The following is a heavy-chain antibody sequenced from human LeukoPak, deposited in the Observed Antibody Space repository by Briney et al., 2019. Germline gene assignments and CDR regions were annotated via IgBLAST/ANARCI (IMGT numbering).Heavy chain of an antibody. CDR2: ISYSGST. Sequence: SETLSLTCTVSGGSISSYYWSWIRQPPGKGLEWIGYISYSGSTNFNPSLKSRVTISVDTSKNQFSLKLSSVTAADTALYYCARGPYGSGSYRYGMDVWGQGTTVTVSS. D-gene: IGHD3-10*01. CDR1: GGSISSYY. CDR3: ARGPYGSGSYRYGMDV. J-gene: IGHJ6*02. V-gene: IGHV4-59*01.